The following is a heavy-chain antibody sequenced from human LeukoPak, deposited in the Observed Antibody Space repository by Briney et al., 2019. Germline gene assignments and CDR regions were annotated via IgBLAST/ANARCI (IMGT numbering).Heavy chain of an antibody. CDR2: ISGSGGST. CDR3: AKDLQGEMDPPFDY. J-gene: IGHJ4*02. V-gene: IGHV3-23*01. CDR1: GFTFSSYG. D-gene: IGHD3-16*01. Sequence: PGGSLRLSCAASGFTFSSYGMSWVRQAPGKGLEWVSAISGSGGSTYYADSVKGRFTISRDNSKNTLYLQMNSLRAEDTAVYYCAKDLQGEMDPPFDYWGQGTLVTVSS.